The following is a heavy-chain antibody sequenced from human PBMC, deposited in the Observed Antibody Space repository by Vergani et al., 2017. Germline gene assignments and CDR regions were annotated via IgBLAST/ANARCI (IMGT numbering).Heavy chain of an antibody. V-gene: IGHV1-2*04. CDR3: ARLRPGRLVRGDYAFDI. D-gene: IGHD6-19*01. CDR1: GYTFTGYY. CDR2: INPNSGGT. J-gene: IGHJ3*02. Sequence: QVQLVQSGAEVKKPGASVKVSCKASGYTFTGYYMHWVRQAPGQGLEWMGWINPNSGGTNYAQKFQGWVTMTRDTSISTAYMELSRLRSDDTAVYYCARLRPGRLVRGDYAFDIWGQVTMVTVSS.